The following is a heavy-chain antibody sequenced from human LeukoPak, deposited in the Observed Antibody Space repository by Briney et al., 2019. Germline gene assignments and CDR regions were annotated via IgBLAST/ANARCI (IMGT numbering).Heavy chain of an antibody. CDR1: GGSISSSSYY. D-gene: IGHD3-22*01. CDR2: IYYSGST. J-gene: IGHJ3*02. Sequence: SETLSLTCTVSGGSISSSSYYWGWIRQPPGKGLEWIGSIYYSGSTYYNPSLKSRVTISVDTSKNQFSVKLSSVTGADTAVYYCANYYDSSGYYGDFDIWGQGTMVTVSS. V-gene: IGHV4-39*07. CDR3: ANYYDSSGYYGDFDI.